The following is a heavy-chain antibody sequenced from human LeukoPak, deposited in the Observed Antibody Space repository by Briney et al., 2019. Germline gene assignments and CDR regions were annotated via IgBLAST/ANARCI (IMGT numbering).Heavy chain of an antibody. V-gene: IGHV1-69*01. D-gene: IGHD1/OR15-1a*01. CDR3: AREATPQTSTLSYSYSYLDV. J-gene: IGHJ6*03. CDR1: GGTFSTYA. Sequence: GSSVKVACKPSGGTFSTYAISWLRQAPGQGLEWMGGIIPIYGIANYAQKLRGRVTITADESTSTSYREVNGLRSEDTAVYYCAREATPQTSTLSYSYSYLDVWGNGTPVTVSS. CDR2: IIPIYGIA.